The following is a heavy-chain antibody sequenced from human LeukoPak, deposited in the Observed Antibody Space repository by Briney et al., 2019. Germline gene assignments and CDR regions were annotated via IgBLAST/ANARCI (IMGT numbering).Heavy chain of an antibody. D-gene: IGHD2-2*01. Sequence: PGTSLRLSCAASGITFNAIHWVRQAPGKGLEWVALTWYDGRNKYYADSVKGRFTISRDNSKNTLYLQMNSLRAEDAAVYYCAKYCSSTSCQDYWGQGTLVTVSS. CDR2: TWYDGRNK. CDR1: GITFNA. J-gene: IGHJ4*02. CDR3: AKYCSSTSCQDY. V-gene: IGHV3-33*06.